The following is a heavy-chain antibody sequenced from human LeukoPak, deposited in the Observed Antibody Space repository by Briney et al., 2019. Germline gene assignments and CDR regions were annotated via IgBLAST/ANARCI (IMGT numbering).Heavy chain of an antibody. CDR2: IYYSGST. CDR1: GDSVSSPNYY. V-gene: IGHV4-31*03. J-gene: IGHJ5*02. Sequence: SETLSLTCTVSGDSVSSPNYYWSWIRQHPGKGLEWIGYIYYSGSTYYNPSLKSRVTISVDTSKNQFSLKLSSVTAADTAVYYCARVYCSSTSCYKRSLWFDPWGQGTLVTVSS. CDR3: ARVYCSSTSCYKRSLWFDP. D-gene: IGHD2-2*02.